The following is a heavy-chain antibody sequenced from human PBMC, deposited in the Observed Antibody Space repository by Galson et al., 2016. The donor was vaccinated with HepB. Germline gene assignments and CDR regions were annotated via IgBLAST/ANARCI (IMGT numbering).Heavy chain of an antibody. CDR3: ARGAIYYSSYYAMDV. V-gene: IGHV1-8*01. J-gene: IGHJ6*02. CDR2: MDPNSGDT. CDR1: GYTFIGHD. Sequence: SVKVSCKASGYTFIGHDINWVRQAPGQGLEWMGWMDPNSGDTVYAQTFKGRVTMTRTTSISTAYMEMSALRSDDKAVYYCARGAIYYSSYYAMDVWGQGTTVTVSS.